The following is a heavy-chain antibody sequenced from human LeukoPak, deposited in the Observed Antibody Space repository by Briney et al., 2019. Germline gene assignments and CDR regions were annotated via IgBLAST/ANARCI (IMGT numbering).Heavy chain of an antibody. CDR2: ISSSGSTI. V-gene: IGHV3-48*03. J-gene: IGHJ4*02. Sequence: GGSLGLSCAASGFTFSSYEMNWVRQAPGKGLEWVSYISSSGSTIYYADSVKGRFTISRDNAKNSLYLQMNSLRAEDTAVYYCARDSDRVVPAANNFDYWGQGTLVTVSS. CDR3: ARDSDRVVPAANNFDY. D-gene: IGHD2-2*01. CDR1: GFTFSSYE.